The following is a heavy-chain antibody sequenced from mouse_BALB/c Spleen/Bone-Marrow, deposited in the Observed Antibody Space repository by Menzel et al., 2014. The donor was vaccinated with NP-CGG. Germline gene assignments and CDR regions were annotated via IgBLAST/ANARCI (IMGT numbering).Heavy chain of an antibody. Sequence: ESGPDLVKPSQSLSLTCTVTGYSITSGYSWHWIRQFPGNKLEWMGYIHYSGSTNYNPSLKSRISITRDTSKNQFFLQLKSVTTEDTATYYCARTRYGNFAYWGQGTLITVSA. V-gene: IGHV3-1*02. D-gene: IGHD2-1*01. J-gene: IGHJ3*01. CDR1: GYSITSGYS. CDR2: IHYSGST. CDR3: ARTRYGNFAY.